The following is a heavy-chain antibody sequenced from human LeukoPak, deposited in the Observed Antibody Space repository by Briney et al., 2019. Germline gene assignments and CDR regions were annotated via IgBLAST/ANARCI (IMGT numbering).Heavy chain of an antibody. J-gene: IGHJ3*02. Sequence: PGGSLRLSCAASGLTFSYAWVRWVRQAPGKGVEWVGRIKSKTDGGTTDYGAPVKGRFIISRDDSKNTLYLQMNGLKIEDTAVYYCITDPGEWDPIWGQGTMVTVSS. V-gene: IGHV3-15*01. CDR3: ITDPGEWDPI. CDR2: IKSKTDGGTT. D-gene: IGHD3-16*01. CDR1: GLTFSYAW.